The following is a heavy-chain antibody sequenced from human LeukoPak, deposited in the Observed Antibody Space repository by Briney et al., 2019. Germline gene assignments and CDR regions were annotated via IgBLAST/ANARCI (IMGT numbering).Heavy chain of an antibody. J-gene: IGHJ6*03. V-gene: IGHV1-2*02. CDR1: GYTFTGYY. CDR3: ARDYYDSSGYYSYYYYYMDV. D-gene: IGHD3-22*01. CDR2: ISPNSGGT. Sequence: GASVKVSCKASGYTFTGYYMHWVRQAPGQGLEWMGWISPNSGGTNYAQKFQGRVTMTRDTSISTAYMELSRLRSDDTAVSYCARDYYDSSGYYSYYYYYMDVWGKGTTVTISS.